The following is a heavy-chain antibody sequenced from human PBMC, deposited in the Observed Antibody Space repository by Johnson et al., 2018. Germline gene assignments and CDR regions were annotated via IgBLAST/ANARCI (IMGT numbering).Heavy chain of an antibody. J-gene: IGHJ6*02. Sequence: VQLQESGGGLVQPGGSLKLSCAASGFTFSGSAMHWVRQASGKGLEWVGRIRSKANNYATAYAASVQGRFTISRDDSNNTAYFQMNCLKTEDTAVYYCTRLPLVSGYYDNYMDGWGQGTTVTVSS. CDR3: TRLPLVSGYYDNYMDG. CDR1: GFTFSGSA. CDR2: IRSKANNYAT. V-gene: IGHV3-73*01. D-gene: IGHD3-3*01.